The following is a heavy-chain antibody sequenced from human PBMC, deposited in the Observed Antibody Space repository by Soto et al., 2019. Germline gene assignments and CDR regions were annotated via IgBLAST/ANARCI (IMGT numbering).Heavy chain of an antibody. J-gene: IGHJ6*03. CDR2: ISSNGVGT. CDR1: GFTLRGYA. CDR3: ARRARPDVDYLDV. D-gene: IGHD6-6*01. V-gene: IGHV3-64*01. Sequence: EVPLAESGGGLAQPGGSLRLSCAASGFTLRGYAMDWVRQAPGKGLEYVSGISSNGVGTYYANSVQGRFPISRDNSKNTVYLQMGSLRPEDIAVYYCARRARPDVDYLDVWGKGTTVTVSS.